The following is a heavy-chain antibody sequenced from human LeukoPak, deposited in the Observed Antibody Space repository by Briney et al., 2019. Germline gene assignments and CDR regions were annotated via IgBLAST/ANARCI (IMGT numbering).Heavy chain of an antibody. V-gene: IGHV3-30*04. CDR2: TSSDGSIK. D-gene: IGHD3-16*01. CDR3: AKDMLGGAPDYFDY. J-gene: IGHJ4*02. CDR1: GFTFSSYA. Sequence: GGSLRLSCAASGFTFSSYAMHWVRQAPGKGLEWAAVTSSDGSIKYYADSVKGLFTISRDNSRNTLSLQMNRLRAEDTAVYFCAKDMLGGAPDYFDYWGQGTLVTVSS.